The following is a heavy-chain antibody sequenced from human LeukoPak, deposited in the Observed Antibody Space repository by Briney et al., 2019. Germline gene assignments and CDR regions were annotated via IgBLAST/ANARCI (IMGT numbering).Heavy chain of an antibody. CDR3: ARESGLYGSGSRY. Sequence: ASVKVSCKASGYTFTSYGISWVRQAPGQGLEWMGWMNPNSGNTGYAQKFQGRVTMTRHTSISTAYMELSSLRSEDTAVYYCARESGLYGSGSRYWGQGTLVTVSS. V-gene: IGHV1-8*02. D-gene: IGHD3-10*01. J-gene: IGHJ4*02. CDR2: MNPNSGNT. CDR1: GYTFTSYG.